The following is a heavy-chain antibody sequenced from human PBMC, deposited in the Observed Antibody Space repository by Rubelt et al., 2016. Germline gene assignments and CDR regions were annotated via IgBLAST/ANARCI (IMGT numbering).Heavy chain of an antibody. V-gene: IGHV3-7*01. CDR2: IKQDGGEK. J-gene: IGHJ4*02. Sequence: EVQLVESGGGLVQPGGSLRLSCAASGFTFSSYWMSWVRQAPGKGLEWVANIKQDGGEKYYVDSVKGRFTISRDNAKNSLYLQMNRLRAEDTARYYCAGEGDNGGTVNCYWEACDSWGLGTRVTVSS. D-gene: IGHD2-15*01. CDR3: AGEGDNGGTVNCYWEACDS. CDR1: GFTFSSYW.